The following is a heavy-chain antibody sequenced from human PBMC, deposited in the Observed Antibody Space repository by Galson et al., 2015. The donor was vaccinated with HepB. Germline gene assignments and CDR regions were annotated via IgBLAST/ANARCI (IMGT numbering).Heavy chain of an antibody. J-gene: IGHJ6*02. V-gene: IGHV3-7*01. D-gene: IGHD3-10*01. CDR3: ARDKRFGREFSGLYGWDV. CDR1: AFAFDTYW. CDR2: INQDESEK. Sequence: SLRLSCAASAFAFDTYWLSWVRQAPGKGLEWVAHINQDESEKYYLDSVKGRFTISRDNAKKSVYLQMNSLRAEDTAVYYCARDKRFGREFSGLYGWDVWGQGTTVTVSS.